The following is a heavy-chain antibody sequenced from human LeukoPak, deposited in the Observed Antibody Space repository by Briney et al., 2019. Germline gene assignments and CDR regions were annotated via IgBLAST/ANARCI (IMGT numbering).Heavy chain of an antibody. V-gene: IGHV4-31*03. CDR2: IYYSGST. CDR1: GGSISSGNYY. CDR3: ARRRVIWFDP. J-gene: IGHJ5*02. Sequence: SQTLSLTCTVSGGSISSGNYYWSWIRQHPGKGLEWIGYIYYSGSTFYNPSLKSRVTISVDMSKNQFSLKLSSVTAADTAVYYCARRRVIWFDPWGQGTLVTVSS. D-gene: IGHD2/OR15-2a*01.